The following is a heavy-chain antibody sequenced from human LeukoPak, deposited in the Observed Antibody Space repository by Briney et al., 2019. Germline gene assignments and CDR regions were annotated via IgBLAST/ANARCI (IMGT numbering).Heavy chain of an antibody. Sequence: GGSLRLSCAASGFRFSSYAMSWVRQAPGKGPEWVSGIRGSGGSTYYADSVKGRFTISRDNSKNTLYLQMNSLGAEDTAVYYCAKSAGSGTYLLDDWGQGTLVTVSS. CDR1: GFRFSSYA. V-gene: IGHV3-23*01. D-gene: IGHD3-10*01. CDR2: IRGSGGST. J-gene: IGHJ4*02. CDR3: AKSAGSGTYLLDD.